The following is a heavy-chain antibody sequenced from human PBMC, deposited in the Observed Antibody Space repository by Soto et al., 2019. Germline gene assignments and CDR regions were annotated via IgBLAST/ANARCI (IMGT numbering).Heavy chain of an antibody. V-gene: IGHV3-21*01. CDR2: ISSSSSYI. CDR1: GFTFSSYS. D-gene: IGHD5-18*01. CDR3: ARDQPGYSYGYGLGY. J-gene: IGHJ4*02. Sequence: EVQLVESGGGLVKPGVSLRLSCAASGFTFSSYSMNWVRQAPGKGLEWVSSISSSSSYIYYADSVKGRFTISRDNAENTHYLQMNSLRAENTAVYYCARDQPGYSYGYGLGYWGQGTLVTVSS.